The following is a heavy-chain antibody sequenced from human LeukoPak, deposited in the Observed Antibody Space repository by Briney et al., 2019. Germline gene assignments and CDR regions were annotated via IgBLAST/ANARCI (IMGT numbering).Heavy chain of an antibody. D-gene: IGHD4-17*01. V-gene: IGHV3-9*01. CDR2: ISWNSGSI. J-gene: IGHJ3*02. CDR3: AKALRRGAFDI. CDR1: GFTFDDYA. Sequence: PGGSLRLSCAVSGFTFDDYAMQWVRQAPGKGLEWVSGISWNSGSIGYADSVKGRFTISRDNAKNSLYLQMNSLRAEDTALYYCAKALRRGAFDIWGQGTMVTVSS.